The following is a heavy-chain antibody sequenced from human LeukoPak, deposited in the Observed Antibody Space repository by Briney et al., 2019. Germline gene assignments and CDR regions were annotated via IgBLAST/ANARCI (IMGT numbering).Heavy chain of an antibody. CDR2: ISYDGSNK. V-gene: IGHV3-30*04. D-gene: IGHD3-10*01. CDR3: ARGTRFGEFFDY. CDR1: GFTFSNYA. Sequence: GGSLRLSCAAPGFTFSNYAMHWVRQAPGKGLEWVAVISYDGSNKYYADSVKGRFTISRDNSKNTLYLQMNSLRAEDTAVYYCARGTRFGEFFDYWGQGTLVTVSS. J-gene: IGHJ4*02.